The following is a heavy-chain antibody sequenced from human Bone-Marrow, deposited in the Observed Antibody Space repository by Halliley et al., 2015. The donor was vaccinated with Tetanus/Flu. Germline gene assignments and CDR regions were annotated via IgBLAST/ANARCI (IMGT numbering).Heavy chain of an antibody. J-gene: IGHJ4*01. CDR2: VFYTGNP. CDR3: ARDGSRTSRPYHFDS. Sequence: IGYVFYTGNPYYNPSLANRVSISIDRSKSQFSLELRSVTAADTAVYYCARDGSRTSRPYHFDSWGHGSLVTVSS. V-gene: IGHV4-31*02. D-gene: IGHD2-2*01.